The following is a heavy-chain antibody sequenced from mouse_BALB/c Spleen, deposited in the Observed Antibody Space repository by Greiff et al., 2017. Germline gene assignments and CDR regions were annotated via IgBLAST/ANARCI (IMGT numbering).Heavy chain of an antibody. V-gene: IGHV5-6-5*01. D-gene: IGHD2-14*01. CDR2: ISSGGST. CDR1: GFTFSSYA. Sequence: EVMLVESGGGLVKPGGSLKLSCAASGFTFSSYAMSWVRQTPEKRLEWVASISSGGSTYYPDSVKGRFTISRDNARNILYLQMSRLRSEDTAMYYCARGNYRYDGYFDYWGQGTTLTVSS. J-gene: IGHJ2*01. CDR3: ARGNYRYDGYFDY.